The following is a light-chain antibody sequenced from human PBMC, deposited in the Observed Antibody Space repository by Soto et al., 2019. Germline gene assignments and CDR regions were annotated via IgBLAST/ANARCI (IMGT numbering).Light chain of an antibody. CDR1: SGYSTYA. CDR3: QSLGTGIQV. J-gene: IGLJ3*02. Sequence: QPVLTQSPSASASMGASVKLTCTLSSGYSTYAIAWHQQQSEKGPRFLMKINYDGTHSKGDGFFDRFSGSSSGAERHLTISSIQSEDEADYYCQSLGTGIQVFGGGTKLTVL. V-gene: IGLV4-69*01. CDR2: INYDGTH.